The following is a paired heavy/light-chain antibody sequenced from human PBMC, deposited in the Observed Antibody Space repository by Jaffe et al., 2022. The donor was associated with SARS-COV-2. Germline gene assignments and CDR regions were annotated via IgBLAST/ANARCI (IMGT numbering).Heavy chain of an antibody. CDR3: AKEKLDYDILTGYFLLAYYFDY. CDR2: ISGSGGST. Sequence: EVQLVESGGGLVQPGGSLRLSCAASGFTFSSYAMSWVRQAPGKGLEWVSAISGSGGSTYYADSVKGRFTISRDNSKNTLYLQMNSLRAEDTAVYYCAKEKLDYDILTGYFLLAYYFDYWGQGTLVTVSS. J-gene: IGHJ4*02. V-gene: IGHV3-23*04. D-gene: IGHD3-9*01. CDR1: GFTFSSYA.
Light chain of an antibody. CDR1: QGISSY. CDR2: AAS. V-gene: IGKV1-8*01. Sequence: AIRMTQSPSSFSASTGDRVTITCRASQGISSYLAWYQQKPGKAPKLLIYAASTLQSGVPSRFSGSGSGTDFTLTISCLQSEDFATYYCQQYYSYPPLTFGGGTKVEIK. CDR3: QQYYSYPPLT. J-gene: IGKJ4*01.